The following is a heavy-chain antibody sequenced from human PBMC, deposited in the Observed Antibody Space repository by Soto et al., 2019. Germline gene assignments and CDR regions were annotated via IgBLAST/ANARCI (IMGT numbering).Heavy chain of an antibody. Sequence: GGSLRLSCAASGFTFGTTDMSWVRQAPGEGPEWVSTIDGSGGITYYADSVKGRFTISRDNSRNTVYLQMNSLRGDDTALYYCVKNSGWFNTWGQGALVTVSS. V-gene: IGHV3-23*01. D-gene: IGHD3-10*01. J-gene: IGHJ5*02. CDR2: IDGSGGIT. CDR3: VKNSGWFNT. CDR1: GFTFGTTD.